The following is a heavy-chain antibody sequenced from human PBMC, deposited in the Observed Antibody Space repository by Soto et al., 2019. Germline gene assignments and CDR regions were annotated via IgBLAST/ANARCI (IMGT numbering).Heavy chain of an antibody. CDR2: ISAYNGNT. Sequence: QVQLVQSGAEVKKPGASVKVSCKASGYTFTSYGISWVRQAPGQGLERMGWISAYNGNTNYAQKLQGRVTMTTDTSTSTAYRELRSLRSDDTAVYYCARDPSIAAAGFAYCGQGPLVTVSS. V-gene: IGHV1-18*01. D-gene: IGHD6-13*01. J-gene: IGHJ4*02. CDR1: GYTFTSYG. CDR3: ARDPSIAAAGFAY.